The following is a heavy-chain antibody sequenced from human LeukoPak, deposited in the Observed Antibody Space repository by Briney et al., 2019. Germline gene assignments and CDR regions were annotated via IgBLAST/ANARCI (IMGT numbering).Heavy chain of an antibody. V-gene: IGHV1-46*01. J-gene: IGHJ4*02. CDR3: ARRAGDHYYFDY. Sequence: ASVKVSCKASGYIFTSYYMHWVRHAPGQGLEWMGIINPSSGSTSYAQKFQDRVKMTRDTSRSTVYMELSSLRSEDTAVYYCARRAGDHYYFDYWGQGTLVTVSS. CDR2: INPSSGST. D-gene: IGHD7-27*01. CDR1: GYIFTSYY.